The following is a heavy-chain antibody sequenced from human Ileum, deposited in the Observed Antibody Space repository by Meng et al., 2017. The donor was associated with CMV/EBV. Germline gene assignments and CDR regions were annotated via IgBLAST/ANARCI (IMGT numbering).Heavy chain of an antibody. CDR1: GGTFSSYT. J-gene: IGHJ4*02. Sequence: SVKVSCKASGGTFSSYTISWVRQAPGQGLEWMGRIIPILGIANYAQKFQGRVTITADKSTSTAYMELSSLRSGDTAVYYCVREAWTPRAGRLYYFDFWGPGTLVTVSS. V-gene: IGHV1-69*04. D-gene: IGHD6-25*01. CDR3: VREAWTPRAGRLYYFDF. CDR2: IIPILGIA.